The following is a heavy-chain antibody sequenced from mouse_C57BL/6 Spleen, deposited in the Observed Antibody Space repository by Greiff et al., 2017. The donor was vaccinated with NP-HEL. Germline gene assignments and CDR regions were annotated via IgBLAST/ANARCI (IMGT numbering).Heavy chain of an antibody. V-gene: IGHV1-55*01. J-gene: IGHJ4*01. D-gene: IGHD1-1*01. CDR1: GYTFTGYW. CDR3: ASTGVELGYAMDY. CDR2: IYPGSGST. Sequence: QVQLQQPGAELVKPGASVKMSCKASGYTFTGYWITWVKQRPGQGLEWIGDIYPGSGSTNYNEKFKSKATLTVDTSSSTAYMQLSSLTSEDSAVYYCASTGVELGYAMDYWGQGTSVTVSS.